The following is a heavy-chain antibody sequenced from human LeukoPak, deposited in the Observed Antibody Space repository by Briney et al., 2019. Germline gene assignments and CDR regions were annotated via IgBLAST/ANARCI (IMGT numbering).Heavy chain of an antibody. V-gene: IGHV1-8*01. CDR3: ARFGASGSYYEFGY. J-gene: IGHJ4*02. CDR1: GYTFTSYD. Sequence: ASVKVSCKASGYTFTSYDINWVRQATGQGLEWMGWMNPNSGNTGHAQKFQGRVTMTRNTSISTAYMELSSLRSEDTAVYYCARFGASGSYYEFGYWGQGTLVTVSS. D-gene: IGHD3-10*01. CDR2: MNPNSGNT.